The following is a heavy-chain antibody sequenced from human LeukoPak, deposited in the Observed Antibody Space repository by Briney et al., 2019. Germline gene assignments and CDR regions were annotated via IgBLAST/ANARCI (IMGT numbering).Heavy chain of an antibody. CDR3: ARDFPGIGRGTFDF. CDR1: GFTFSSYS. Sequence: GGSLRLSCAASGFTFSSYSMNWVRLTPGKGLEWVAKINQDGSDMYYVDSVKGRFFVSRDNARNLVYLQMNSLRVDDTAVYYCARDFPGIGRGTFDFWGQGTIIIVSS. D-gene: IGHD3-10*01. V-gene: IGHV3-7*03. J-gene: IGHJ3*01. CDR2: INQDGSDM.